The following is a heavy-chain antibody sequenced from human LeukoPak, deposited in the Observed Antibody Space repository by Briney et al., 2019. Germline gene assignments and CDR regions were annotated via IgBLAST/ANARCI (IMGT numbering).Heavy chain of an antibody. CDR1: GGSFSGYY. Sequence: PSETLSLTCAVYGGSFSGYYWSWIRQPPGKGLEWIGEINHSGSTNYNPSLKSRVTISVDTSKNQFSLKLSSVTAADTAVYYCARGAGSLVVAGTPEGYNWFDPWGRGTRATVS. D-gene: IGHD2-15*01. J-gene: IGHJ5*02. CDR3: ARGAGSLVVAGTPEGYNWFDP. CDR2: INHSGST. V-gene: IGHV4-34*01.